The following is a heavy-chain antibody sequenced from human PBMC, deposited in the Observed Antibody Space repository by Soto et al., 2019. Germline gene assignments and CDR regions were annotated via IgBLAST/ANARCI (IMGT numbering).Heavy chain of an antibody. CDR1: GGSFSGYY. Sequence: SETLSLTCAVYGGSFSGYYWSWIRQPPGKGLEWIGEINHSGSTNYNPSLKSRVTISVDTSKNQFSLKLSSVTAADTAVYYCASSTGTTSVAGWFDPRGQGTLVTVSS. CDR2: INHSGST. CDR3: ASSTGTTSVAGWFDP. J-gene: IGHJ5*02. V-gene: IGHV4-34*01. D-gene: IGHD1-7*01.